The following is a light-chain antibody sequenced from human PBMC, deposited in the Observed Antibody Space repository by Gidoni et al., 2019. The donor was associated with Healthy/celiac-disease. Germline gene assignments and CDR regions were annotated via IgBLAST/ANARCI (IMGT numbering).Light chain of an antibody. CDR1: QSFSSY. J-gene: IGKJ3*01. CDR2: DAS. CDR3: QQRSNWPPLT. V-gene: IGKV3-11*01. Sequence: EIVLTQSPATLSLSPGERATLSCRASQSFSSYLAWYQQKPGQAPRLLIYDASNRATGIPARFSGSGSGTDFTLTISSLEPEDFAVYYCQQRSNWPPLTFGPXTKVDIK.